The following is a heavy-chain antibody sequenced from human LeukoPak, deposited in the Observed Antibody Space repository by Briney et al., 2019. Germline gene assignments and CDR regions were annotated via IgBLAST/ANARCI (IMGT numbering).Heavy chain of an antibody. Sequence: TSETLSLTCTVSGGSISSYYFSWIRQPPGKGLEWIGYIYYSGSTNYNPSLKSRVTISVDTSKNQFSLKLSSVTAADTAVYYCAGNMDVWGKGTTVTVSS. J-gene: IGHJ6*03. CDR3: AGNMDV. CDR2: IYYSGST. CDR1: GGSISSYY. V-gene: IGHV4-59*01.